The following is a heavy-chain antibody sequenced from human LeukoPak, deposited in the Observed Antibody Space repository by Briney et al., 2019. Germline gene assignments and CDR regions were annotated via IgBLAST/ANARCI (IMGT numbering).Heavy chain of an antibody. CDR2: IYHSGST. CDR3: ARNIVVVPAAISYFDY. D-gene: IGHD2-2*02. CDR1: GYSISSGYY. Sequence: PSETLSLTCAVSGYSISSGYYWGWIRQPPGKGLEWIGSIYHSGSTYYNPSLKSRVTISVDTSKNQFSLKLSSVTAADTAVYYCARNIVVVPAAISYFDYWGQGTLVTVSS. V-gene: IGHV4-38-2*01. J-gene: IGHJ4*02.